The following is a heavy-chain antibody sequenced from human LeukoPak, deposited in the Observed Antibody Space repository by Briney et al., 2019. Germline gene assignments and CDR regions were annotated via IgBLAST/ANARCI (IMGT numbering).Heavy chain of an antibody. D-gene: IGHD6-13*01. J-gene: IGHJ4*02. CDR2: IIPIFGTA. V-gene: IGHV1-69*05. CDR3: ARDHPQQLVIGSIDY. Sequence: GASVKVSCKASGGTFSSYAISWVRQAPGQGLEWMGGIIPIFGTANYAQKFQGRVTITTDESTSTAYMELSSLRSEDTAVYYCARDHPQQLVIGSIDYWGQGTLVTVSS. CDR1: GGTFSSYA.